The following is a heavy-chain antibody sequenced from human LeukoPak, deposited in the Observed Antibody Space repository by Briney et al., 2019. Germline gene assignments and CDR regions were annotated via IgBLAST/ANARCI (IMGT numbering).Heavy chain of an antibody. Sequence: SVKVSCKASGYTFTSYGISWVRQAPGQGLEWMGGIIPIFGTANYAQKFQGRVTITADESTSTAYMELSSLRSEDTAVYYCAISYGYYYYMDVWGKGTTVTISS. CDR2: IIPIFGTA. V-gene: IGHV1-69*13. CDR1: GYTFTSYG. J-gene: IGHJ6*03. D-gene: IGHD1-26*01. CDR3: AISYGYYYYMDV.